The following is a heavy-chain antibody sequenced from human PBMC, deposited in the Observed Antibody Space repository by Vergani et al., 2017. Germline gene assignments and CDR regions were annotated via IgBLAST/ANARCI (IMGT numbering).Heavy chain of an antibody. CDR1: GGSISSYY. V-gene: IGHV4-59*01. D-gene: IGHD1-7*01. J-gene: IGHJ4*02. CDR3: ARGEVYNWNCRFDY. Sequence: QVQLQESGPGLVKPSETLSLTCTVSGGSISSYYWSWIRQPPGKGLEWIGYIYYSGSTNYNPSLKSRVTISVDTSKNQFSLKLSSVTAADTAVYYCARGEVYNWNCRFDYWGQGTLVTVSS. CDR2: IYYSGST.